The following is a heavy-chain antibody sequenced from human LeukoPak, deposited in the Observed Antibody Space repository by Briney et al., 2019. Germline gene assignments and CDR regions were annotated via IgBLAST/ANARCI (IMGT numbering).Heavy chain of an antibody. V-gene: IGHV4-4*07. CDR2: IYTSGSI. Sequence: SETLSLTCTVSGGSISSYYWSWIRQPAGKGLEWIGRIYTSGSINYNPSLKSRVTMSVDTSKNQFSLKLSSVTAADTAVYYCARDYGSGSYYSPFDYWGQGTLVTVSS. CDR1: GGSISSYY. CDR3: ARDYGSGSYYSPFDY. D-gene: IGHD3-10*01. J-gene: IGHJ4*02.